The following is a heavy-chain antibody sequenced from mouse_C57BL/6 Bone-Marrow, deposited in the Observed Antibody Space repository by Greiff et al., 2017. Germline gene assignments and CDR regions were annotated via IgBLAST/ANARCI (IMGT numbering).Heavy chain of an antibody. D-gene: IGHD1-1*01. V-gene: IGHV14-4*01. CDR1: GFNIKDDY. Sequence: VHVKQSGAELVRPGASVKLSCTASGFNIKDDYMHWVKQRPEQGLEWIGWIDPENGDTEYASKFQGKATITADTSSNTAYLQLSSLTSEDTAVYYCTTITTVVATNFDVWGTGTTVTVAS. CDR2: IDPENGDT. J-gene: IGHJ1*03. CDR3: TTITTVVATNFDV.